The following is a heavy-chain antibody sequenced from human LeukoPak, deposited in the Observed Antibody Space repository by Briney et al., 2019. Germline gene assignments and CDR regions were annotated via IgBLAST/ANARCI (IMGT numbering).Heavy chain of an antibody. J-gene: IGHJ4*02. CDR2: ISYSGST. CDR3: ARQVTDRSSGYYY. CDR1: GGPISSYY. D-gene: IGHD3-22*01. Sequence: SETLSLTCTVSGGPISSYYWSWTRHPPGKGLEWSGYISYSGSTNYNPSLKSRVTISLDTSKNQFSLKLSSVTAADTAMYYCARQVTDRSSGYYYWGQGTLVTVSS. V-gene: IGHV4-59*01.